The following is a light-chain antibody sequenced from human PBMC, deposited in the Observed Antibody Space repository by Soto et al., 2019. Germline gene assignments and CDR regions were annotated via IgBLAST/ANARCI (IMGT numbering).Light chain of an antibody. Sequence: QAVVTQPPSASGTPGQRVAISCSGSSSNIGSNSVNWFQQLPGTAPKLIIYSNNQRPSGVPDRISGSKSGTSASLAIRGLQSEDEADYYCAAWDDSLNGAVFGGGTQLTVL. CDR1: SSNIGSNS. J-gene: IGLJ7*01. CDR2: SNN. CDR3: AAWDDSLNGAV. V-gene: IGLV1-44*01.